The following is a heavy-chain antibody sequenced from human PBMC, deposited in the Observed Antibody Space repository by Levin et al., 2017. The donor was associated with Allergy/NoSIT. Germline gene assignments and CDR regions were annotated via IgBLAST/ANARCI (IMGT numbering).Heavy chain of an antibody. CDR3: VKEHTRGWKMAGF. J-gene: IGHJ4*02. V-gene: IGHV3-23*01. CDR1: GFIFSNHA. CDR2: ISGSGGTT. D-gene: IGHD6-19*01. Sequence: GESLKISCAASGFIFSNHAMTWVRQAPGKGLEWVSVISGSGGTTYYADSVKGRFTMSRDNSKNALFLQMNSLRVEDTAVYYCVKEHTRGWKMAGFWGQGTLVTVSS.